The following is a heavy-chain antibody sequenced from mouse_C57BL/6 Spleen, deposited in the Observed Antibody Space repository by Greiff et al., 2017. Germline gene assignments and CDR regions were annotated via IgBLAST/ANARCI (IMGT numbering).Heavy chain of an antibody. Sequence: VQLQQPGAELVMPGASVKLSCKASGYTFTSYWMHWVKQRPGQGLEWIGEIDPSDSYTNYNQKFKGKSTLTVDKSSSTAYMQLSSLTSEDSAVYYCAREDSSGHYFDYWGQGTTLTVSS. J-gene: IGHJ2*01. D-gene: IGHD3-2*02. CDR3: AREDSSGHYFDY. CDR1: GYTFTSYW. CDR2: IDPSDSYT. V-gene: IGHV1-69*01.